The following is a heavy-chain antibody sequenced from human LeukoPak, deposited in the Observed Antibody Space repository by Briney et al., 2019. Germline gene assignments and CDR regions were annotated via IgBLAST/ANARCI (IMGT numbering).Heavy chain of an antibody. J-gene: IGHJ3*02. Sequence: SETLSLTCAVYGGSFSGYYWSWIRQPPGKGLERIGEINHSGSTNYNPSLKSRVTISVDTSKNQFSLKLSSVTAADTAVYYCARAGRTKAFDIWGQGTMVTVSS. V-gene: IGHV4-34*01. CDR2: INHSGST. CDR1: GGSFSGYY. D-gene: IGHD2-8*01. CDR3: ARAGRTKAFDI.